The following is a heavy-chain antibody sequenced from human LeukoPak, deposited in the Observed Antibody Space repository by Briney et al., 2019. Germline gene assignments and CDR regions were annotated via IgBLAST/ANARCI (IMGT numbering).Heavy chain of an antibody. V-gene: IGHV3-23*01. Sequence: GGSLRLSCAASGFTFSSDAMSCGRQSPGKGLEWGSAMSGSVVSTYYADSGKGRVTISRDNSKNRPCLQMNSLRAEDTAVYCCAKKNEAASYWGQGTLVTVSS. J-gene: IGHJ4*02. D-gene: IGHD1-1*01. CDR2: MSGSVVST. CDR3: AKKNEAASY. CDR1: GFTFSSDA.